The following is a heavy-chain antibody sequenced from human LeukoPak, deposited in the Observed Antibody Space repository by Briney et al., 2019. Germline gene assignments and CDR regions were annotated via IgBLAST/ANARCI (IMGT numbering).Heavy chain of an antibody. Sequence: TLSLTCTVSGGSISSGDYYWSWIRQPPGKGLEWIGYIYYSGSTYYNPSLKSRVTISVDTSKNQFSLKLSSVTAADTAVYYCARAFSSITIIDLFDYWGQGTLVTVSS. D-gene: IGHD3-3*01. CDR3: ARAFSSITIIDLFDY. CDR2: IYYSGST. CDR1: GGSISSGDYY. V-gene: IGHV4-30-4*08. J-gene: IGHJ4*02.